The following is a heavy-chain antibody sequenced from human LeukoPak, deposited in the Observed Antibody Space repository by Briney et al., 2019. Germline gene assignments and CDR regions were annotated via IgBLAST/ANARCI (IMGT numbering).Heavy chain of an antibody. Sequence: ETLSLTCTVSGGSISSYYWSWVRQAPGRGLEWVGRIKSNAEGEKKDYAAPVKGRFTLSRDDSKNTLYLQMDSLETEDTAVYYCFTPRNLNYWGQGTLVTVSS. J-gene: IGHJ4*02. CDR3: FTPRNLNY. V-gene: IGHV3-15*01. CDR2: IKSNAEGEKK. CDR1: GGSISSYY.